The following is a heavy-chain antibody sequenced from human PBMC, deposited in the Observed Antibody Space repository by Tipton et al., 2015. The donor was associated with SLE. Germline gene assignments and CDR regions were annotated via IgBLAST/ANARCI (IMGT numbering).Heavy chain of an antibody. CDR3: AKDTSSSWFYFDY. CDR1: GFTFDDYT. V-gene: IGHV3-43*01. Sequence: SLRLSCAASGFTFDDYTMHWVRQAPGKGLEWVSLISWDGGSTYYADSVKGRFTISRDNSKNSLYLQMNSLRTEDTALYYCAKDTSSSWFYFDYWGQGTLVTVSS. D-gene: IGHD6-13*01. J-gene: IGHJ4*02. CDR2: ISWDGGST.